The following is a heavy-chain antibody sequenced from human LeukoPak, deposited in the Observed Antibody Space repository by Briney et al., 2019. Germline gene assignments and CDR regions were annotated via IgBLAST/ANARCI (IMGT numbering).Heavy chain of an antibody. J-gene: IGHJ5*02. D-gene: IGHD1-26*01. CDR1: GGSISNYY. Sequence: SETLSLTCTVPGGSISNYYWSWIRQPPGKGLEWIGYIYYSGSTNYNPSLKSRVTISVDTSKNQFSLKLSSVTAADTAVYYCARSLVVGATYPYHWGQGTLVTVSS. CDR2: IYYSGST. CDR3: ARSLVVGATYPYH. V-gene: IGHV4-59*01.